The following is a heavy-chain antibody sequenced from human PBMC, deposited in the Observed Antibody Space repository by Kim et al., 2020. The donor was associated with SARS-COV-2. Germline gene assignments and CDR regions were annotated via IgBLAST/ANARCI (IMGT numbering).Heavy chain of an antibody. CDR1: GFTFSSYS. CDR3: ARDGEGEESVGYQLLYYGMDV. CDR2: ISSSSSYI. Sequence: GGSLRLSCAASGFTFSSYSMNWVRQAPGKGLEWVSSISSSSSYIYYADSVKGRFTISRDNAKNSLYLQMNSLRAEDTAVYYCARDGEGEESVGYQLLYYGMDVWGQGTTVTVSS. V-gene: IGHV3-21*01. D-gene: IGHD2-2*01. J-gene: IGHJ6*02.